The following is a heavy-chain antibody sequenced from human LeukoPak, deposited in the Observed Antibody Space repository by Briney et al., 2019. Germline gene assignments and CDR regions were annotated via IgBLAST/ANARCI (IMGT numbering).Heavy chain of an antibody. CDR1: GGSFSAHY. CDR3: ARTGDTTFYYHYFDY. D-gene: IGHD2/OR15-2a*01. CDR2: MNPSVGG. J-gene: IGHJ4*02. Sequence: SETLSLTCAVYGGSFSAHYWSWIRQTPGKGLEWIGDMNPSVGGNYNPSLRSRGAISLDTSMNQFSLRLDSVTAADTAVYFCARTGDTTFYYHYFDYWSPGALVTVSS. V-gene: IGHV4-34*01.